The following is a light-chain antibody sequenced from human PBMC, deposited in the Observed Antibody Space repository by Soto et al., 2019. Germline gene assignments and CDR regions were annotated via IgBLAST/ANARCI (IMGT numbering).Light chain of an antibody. CDR3: QQYYAIPRT. CDR2: WAP. Sequence: DIQMTQSPSTLSASVGDRVTITCRASQSISTWLAWYQQKPGLAPKLLIAWAPSRESGIPDRFSGTGSGTDFTLTISGLQAGDLAVYYCQQYYAIPRTFGQGTKVDIK. V-gene: IGKV1-5*03. J-gene: IGKJ1*01. CDR1: QSISTW.